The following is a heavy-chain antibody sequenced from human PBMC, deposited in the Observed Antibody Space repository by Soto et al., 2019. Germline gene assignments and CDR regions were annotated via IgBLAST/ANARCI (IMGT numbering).Heavy chain of an antibody. CDR2: INAGNGNT. Sequence: ASVKVSCKASGYTFTSYAMHWVRQAPGQRLEWMGWINAGNGNTKYSQKFQGRVTITRDTSASTAYMELGSLRSEDTAVYYCARDLRKNMVRGVIIVVYYYYGMDVWGQGTTVTVSS. D-gene: IGHD3-10*01. CDR3: ARDLRKNMVRGVIIVVYYYYGMDV. CDR1: GYTFTSYA. V-gene: IGHV1-3*01. J-gene: IGHJ6*02.